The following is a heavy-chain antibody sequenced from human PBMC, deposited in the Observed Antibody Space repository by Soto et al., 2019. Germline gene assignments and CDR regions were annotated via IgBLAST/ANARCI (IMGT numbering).Heavy chain of an antibody. Sequence: HLVESGGGLAQPGGSLRLSCAASGFTFSSYSMNWVRQAPGKGLEWVSFISSGRTSIYYADSVKGRFTISGDNAKNSLYLQINNLRAEDTAVYYCARGSITTVRGYFYYMDVWGKGTTVTVSS. D-gene: IGHD3-10*01. CDR2: ISSGRTSI. J-gene: IGHJ6*03. CDR1: GFTFSSYS. CDR3: ARGSITTVRGYFYYMDV. V-gene: IGHV3-48*01.